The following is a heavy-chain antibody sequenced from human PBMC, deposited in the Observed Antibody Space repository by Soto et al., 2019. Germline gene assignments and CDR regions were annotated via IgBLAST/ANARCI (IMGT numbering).Heavy chain of an antibody. CDR2: IIPIFGTA. V-gene: IGHV1-69*13. J-gene: IGHJ6*02. CDR1: GGTFSSYA. CDR3: ARDQPQAYCGGDCYYRYGMDV. D-gene: IGHD2-21*02. Sequence: ASVKVSCKASGGTFSSYAISWVRQAPGQGLEWMGGIIPIFGTANYAQKFQGRVTITADESTSTAYMELSSLRSEDTAVYYCARDQPQAYCGGDCYYRYGMDVWGQGTTVTVS.